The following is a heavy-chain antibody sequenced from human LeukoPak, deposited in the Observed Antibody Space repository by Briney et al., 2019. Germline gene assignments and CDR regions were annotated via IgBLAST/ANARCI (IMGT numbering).Heavy chain of an antibody. CDR2: IYYSGST. V-gene: IGHV4-39*07. CDR3: ARSFYCSGGSCYSVLFDY. CDR1: GGSISSSSYY. J-gene: IGHJ4*02. D-gene: IGHD2-15*01. Sequence: SETLSLTCTVSGGSISSSSYYWGWIRQPPGKGLEWIGSIYYSGSTYYNPSLKSRVTISVDTSKNQFSLKLSSVTAADTAVYYCARSFYCSGGSCYSVLFDYWGQGTLVTVSS.